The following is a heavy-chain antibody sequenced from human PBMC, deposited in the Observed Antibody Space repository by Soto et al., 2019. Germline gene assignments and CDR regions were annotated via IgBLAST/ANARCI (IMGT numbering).Heavy chain of an antibody. CDR1: GYSFTSYW. CDR2: IYPGDSDT. Sequence: GESLKISCKGSGYSFTSYWIGWVRQMPGKGLEWMGIIYPGDSDTRYSPSFQGQVTISADKSISTAYLQWSSLKASDTAMYYCASIAEMATIDFDYWGQGTLVTVSS. D-gene: IGHD5-12*01. J-gene: IGHJ4*02. V-gene: IGHV5-51*01. CDR3: ASIAEMATIDFDY.